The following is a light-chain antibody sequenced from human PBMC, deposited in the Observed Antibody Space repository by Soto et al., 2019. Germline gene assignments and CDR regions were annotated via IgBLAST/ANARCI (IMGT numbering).Light chain of an antibody. Sequence: EIVLTQSPATLSLSPRERATLSCRASQSVSSYLAWYQQKPGQAPRLLIYDASSRATGIPDRFSGSGSGTDFTLTISRLEPEDFAVYYCQQYGSSPLTFGQGTRLEIK. J-gene: IGKJ5*01. CDR3: QQYGSSPLT. V-gene: IGKV3-20*01. CDR1: QSVSSY. CDR2: DAS.